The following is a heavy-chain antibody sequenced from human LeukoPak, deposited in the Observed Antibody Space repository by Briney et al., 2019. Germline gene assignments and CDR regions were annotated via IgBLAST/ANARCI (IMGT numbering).Heavy chain of an antibody. CDR1: GYSFTSYW. D-gene: IGHD6-13*01. V-gene: IGHV5-51*01. CDR3: ARRIAAAGNWFDP. Sequence: GESLKISCKGSGYSFTSYWIGWVRQLPGKGLEWMGIIYPGDSDTRYSPSFQGQVTISADKSISTAYLQWSSLKASDTAMYYCARRIAAAGNWFDPWGQGTLVTVSS. CDR2: IYPGDSDT. J-gene: IGHJ5*02.